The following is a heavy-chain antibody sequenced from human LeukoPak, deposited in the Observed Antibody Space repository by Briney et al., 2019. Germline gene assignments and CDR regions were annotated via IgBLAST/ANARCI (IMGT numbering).Heavy chain of an antibody. CDR2: ISYDGSNK. V-gene: IGHV3-30-3*01. CDR3: ARGRLAAGTLALDY. Sequence: GGSLGLSCAASGFTFSSYAMHWVRQAPGKGLEWVAVISYDGSNKYYADSVKGRFTISRDNSKNTLYLQMNSLRAEDTAVYYCARGRLAAGTLALDYWGQGTLVTVSS. CDR1: GFTFSSYA. D-gene: IGHD6-13*01. J-gene: IGHJ4*02.